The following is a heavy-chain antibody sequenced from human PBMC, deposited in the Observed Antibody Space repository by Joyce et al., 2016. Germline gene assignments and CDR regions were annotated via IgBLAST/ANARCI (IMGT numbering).Heavy chain of an antibody. CDR3: ARDESAAHDY. Sequence: QVQLVESGGGVVQPGRSLRLSCAASGFTFSSYGMHWVRQAPGKGLGWVEVIWYDGSKKYYGDSVKGRFTIARDNSKNTLYVQMNSLRSEDTAVYYCARDESAAHDYWGQGTLVTVSS. CDR2: IWYDGSKK. D-gene: IGHD2-2*01. V-gene: IGHV3-33*01. J-gene: IGHJ4*02. CDR1: GFTFSSYG.